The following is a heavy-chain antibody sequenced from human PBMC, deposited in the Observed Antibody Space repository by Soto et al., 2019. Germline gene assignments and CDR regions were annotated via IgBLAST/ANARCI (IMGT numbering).Heavy chain of an antibody. CDR2: INAGNGNT. CDR3: ARDFSWFGELIASDY. Sequence: QVQLVQSGAEVKKPGASVKVSCKASGYTFTSYAMHWVRQAPGQRLEWMGWINAGNGNTKYSQKFQGRVTITRDTSASTAYMELSSLRWEDTAVYYCARDFSWFGELIASDYWGQGTLVTVSS. V-gene: IGHV1-3*01. D-gene: IGHD3-10*01. CDR1: GYTFTSYA. J-gene: IGHJ4*02.